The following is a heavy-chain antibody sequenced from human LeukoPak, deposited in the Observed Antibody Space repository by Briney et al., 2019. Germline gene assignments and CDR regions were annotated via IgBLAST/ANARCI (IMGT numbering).Heavy chain of an antibody. D-gene: IGHD3-10*01. CDR1: GFTFSNYS. V-gene: IGHV3-21*01. CDR3: ARVPPYGSGHEPFYYYYGMDV. J-gene: IGHJ6*02. Sequence: GGSLRLSCAASGFTFSNYSMNWVRQAPGKGLEWVSSISSSSSYIYYADSVKGRFTISRDNGKNSLYLQMKSLRAEDTAVYYCARVPPYGSGHEPFYYYYGMDVWGQGTTVTVSS. CDR2: ISSSSSYI.